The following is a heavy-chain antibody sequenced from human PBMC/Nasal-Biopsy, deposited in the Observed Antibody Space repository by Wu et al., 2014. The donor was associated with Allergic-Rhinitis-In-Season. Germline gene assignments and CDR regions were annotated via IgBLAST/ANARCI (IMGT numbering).Heavy chain of an antibody. CDR3: ARAPFRGIVVPDM. J-gene: IGHJ4*02. V-gene: IGHV4-39*07. CDR2: VYYSGAT. D-gene: IGHD3-16*01. Sequence: TLSLTCTVSGDSVSSSNYYWGWIRQPPGKGMEWIGNVYYSGATYYNPSLKSRVTVSADTSKNQFSLTLSSVTAADTAIYYCARAPFRGIVVPDMWGQGTLVTVSS. CDR1: GDSVSSSNYY.